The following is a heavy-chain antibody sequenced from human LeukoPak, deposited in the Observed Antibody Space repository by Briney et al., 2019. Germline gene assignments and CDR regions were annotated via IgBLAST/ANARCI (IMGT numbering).Heavy chain of an antibody. CDR1: GFTFDDYA. CDR2: ISWNSGSI. Sequence: GRSLRLSCAASGFTFDDYAMHWVRQAPGKGLEWVSGISWNSGSIGYADSVKGRFTISRDNAKNSLYLQMNSLRAEDTALYYCAKDISRLLDAFGIWGQGTMVTVSS. V-gene: IGHV3-9*01. J-gene: IGHJ3*02. D-gene: IGHD2-15*01. CDR3: AKDISRLLDAFGI.